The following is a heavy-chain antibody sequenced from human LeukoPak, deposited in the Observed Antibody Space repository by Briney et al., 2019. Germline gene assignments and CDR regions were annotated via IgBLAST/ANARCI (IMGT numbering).Heavy chain of an antibody. D-gene: IGHD3-22*01. CDR3: ARGGPDYYDSSGYWDY. V-gene: IGHV1-46*01. Sequence: ASVKVSCKASGYTFTSYYMHWVRQAPGQGLEWMGIINPSGGSTSYAQKFQGGVTMTRDTSTSTVYMELSSLRSEDTAVYYCARGGPDYYDSSGYWDYWGQGTLVTVSS. J-gene: IGHJ4*02. CDR1: GYTFTSYY. CDR2: INPSGGST.